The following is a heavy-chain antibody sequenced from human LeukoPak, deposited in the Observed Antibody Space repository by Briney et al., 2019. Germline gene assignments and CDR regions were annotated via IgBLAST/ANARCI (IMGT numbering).Heavy chain of an antibody. J-gene: IGHJ1*01. CDR1: GFPFEYYL. Sequence: GGSLRLSCGASGFPFEYYLMHSAPQAPGKGVEWVSLNGWYGDSTYYADSVNGRFTISRDNSKNSLYLQMNSLRADDTGLYYCAKDIAAVAGTTSNFQHWGQGTLVTVSS. V-gene: IGHV3-43D*03. CDR2: NGWYGDST. CDR3: AKDIAAVAGTTSNFQH. D-gene: IGHD6-19*01.